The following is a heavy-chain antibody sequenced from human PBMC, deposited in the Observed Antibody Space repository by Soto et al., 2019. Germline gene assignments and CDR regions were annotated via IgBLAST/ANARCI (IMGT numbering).Heavy chain of an antibody. V-gene: IGHV3-15*01. CDR1: GFTFSNAW. Sequence: GGSLRLSCAASGFTFSNAWMSWVRQAPGKGLEWVGRIKSKTDGGTTDYAAHVKGRFTISRDDSKNTLYLQMNSLKTEDTAVYYCTTGYCTNGVCSLYFDYWGQGTLVTVSS. D-gene: IGHD2-8*01. CDR3: TTGYCTNGVCSLYFDY. CDR2: IKSKTDGGTT. J-gene: IGHJ4*02.